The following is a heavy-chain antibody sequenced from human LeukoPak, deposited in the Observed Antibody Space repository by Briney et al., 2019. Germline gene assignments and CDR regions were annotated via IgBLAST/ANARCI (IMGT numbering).Heavy chain of an antibody. V-gene: IGHV1-3*01. J-gene: IGHJ4*02. CDR3: ARDSGEYYIDY. D-gene: IGHD2-15*01. Sequence: KFQGRVTITRDTSASTAYMELSSLRSEDTAVYYCARDSGEYYIDYWGQGTLVTVSS.